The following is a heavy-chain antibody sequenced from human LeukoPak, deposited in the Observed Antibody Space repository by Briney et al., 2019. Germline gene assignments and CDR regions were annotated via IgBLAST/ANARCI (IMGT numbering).Heavy chain of an antibody. V-gene: IGHV3-66*01. J-gene: IGHJ6*02. CDR1: GFSVSSNY. CDR3: ARLPLSSYGMDV. Sequence: PGGSLRLSCAASGFSVSSNYMSWVRQAQGNGLEWVSIIYSGGSTYYADSVKGRFTISRDNSKNTLYLQMNSLRAEDTAVYYCARLPLSSYGMDVWGQGTTVTVSS. D-gene: IGHD3-16*02. CDR2: IYSGGST.